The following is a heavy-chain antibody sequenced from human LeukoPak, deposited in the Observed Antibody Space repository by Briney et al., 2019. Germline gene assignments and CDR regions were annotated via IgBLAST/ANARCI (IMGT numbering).Heavy chain of an antibody. CDR3: AREQYYDFWSGYWPFDY. Sequence: PSETLSLTCTVSGGSISSYYWSWIRQPPGKGLEWIGYIYYSGSTNYNPSLKSRVTISVDTSKNQFSLKLSSVTAADTAVYYCAREQYYDFWSGYWPFDYWGQGTLVTVSS. J-gene: IGHJ4*02. CDR1: GGSISSYY. D-gene: IGHD3-3*01. V-gene: IGHV4-59*01. CDR2: IYYSGST.